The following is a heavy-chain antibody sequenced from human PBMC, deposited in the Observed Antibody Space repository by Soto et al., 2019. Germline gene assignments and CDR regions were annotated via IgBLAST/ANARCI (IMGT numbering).Heavy chain of an antibody. CDR1: GFIFSSYW. D-gene: IGHD3-10*01. CDR3: ARVTGADKEDY. CDR2: MNEYGSAR. V-gene: IGHV3-7*04. J-gene: IGHJ4*02. Sequence: EVQLVESGGGLVQPGGSLRLSCSASGFIFSSYWMSWLRQAPGKGLEWVASMNEYGSARYYVDSVKGRFTISRDNAKNSLYLQMNSLRAEDTAVYYCARVTGADKEDYWGQGTLVTVAS.